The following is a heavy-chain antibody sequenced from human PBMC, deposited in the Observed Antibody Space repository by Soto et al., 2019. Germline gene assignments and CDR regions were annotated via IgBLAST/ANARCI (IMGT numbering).Heavy chain of an antibody. CDR3: AKDRELELSYCYYGMDV. V-gene: IGHV3-30*04. D-gene: IGHD1-7*01. CDR1: GFTFSGSA. CDR2: ISYDGSNK. J-gene: IGHJ6*02. Sequence: VQLVESGGGLVQPGGSLKLSCAASGFTFSGSAMHWVRQAPGKGLEWVAVISYDGSNKYYADSVKGRFTISRDNSKNTLYLQMNSLRAEDTAVYYCAKDRELELSYCYYGMDVWGQGTTVTVSS.